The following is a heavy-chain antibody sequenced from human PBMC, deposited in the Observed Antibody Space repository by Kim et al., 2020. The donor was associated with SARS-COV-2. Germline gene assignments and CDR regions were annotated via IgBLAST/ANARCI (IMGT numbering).Heavy chain of an antibody. CDR3: ATLWFGDEGGY. CDR2: ISYDGSNK. J-gene: IGHJ4*02. Sequence: GGSLRLSCADSGFTFSSYDMHWVRQAPGKGLEWVALISYDGSNKYYADSVKGRFTISRDNSKNTLYLQMNSLRPEDTAVYYCATLWFGDEGGYWGQGTLV. V-gene: IGHV3-30*03. CDR1: GFTFSSYD. D-gene: IGHD3-10*01.